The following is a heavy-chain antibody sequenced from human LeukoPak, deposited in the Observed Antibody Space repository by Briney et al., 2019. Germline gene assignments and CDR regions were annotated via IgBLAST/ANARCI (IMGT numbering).Heavy chain of an antibody. CDR1: GGSSTNYF. Sequence: PSETLSLTCVLYGGSSTNYFWSWIRQPPGKGLEWIGEINRSASTNYNPSLKSRVTISIDTSKNQFSLKLSSVTAADTAVYYCAGSKTRIQLWRRRNWFDPWGQGTLVTVSS. D-gene: IGHD5-18*01. V-gene: IGHV4-34*01. CDR2: INRSAST. J-gene: IGHJ5*02. CDR3: AGSKTRIQLWRRRNWFDP.